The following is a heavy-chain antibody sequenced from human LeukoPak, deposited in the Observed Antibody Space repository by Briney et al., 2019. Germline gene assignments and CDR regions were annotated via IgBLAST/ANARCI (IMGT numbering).Heavy chain of an antibody. J-gene: IGHJ5*02. CDR3: AIGGDWYQLLLYPWFDP. Sequence: SETLSLTCAVYGGSFSGYYWSWLRQPPGKGLEWIGDINHSGSTNYNPSLTSRVSISVDTSKNQFSLKLSSVTAADTAVYYCAIGGDWYQLLLYPWFDPWGQGTLVTVSS. CDR2: INHSGST. CDR1: GGSFSGYY. D-gene: IGHD2-2*01. V-gene: IGHV4-34*01.